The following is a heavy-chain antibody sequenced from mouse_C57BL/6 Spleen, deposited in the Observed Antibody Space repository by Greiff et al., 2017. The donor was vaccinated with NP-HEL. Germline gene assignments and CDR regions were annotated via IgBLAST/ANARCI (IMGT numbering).Heavy chain of an antibody. Sequence: QVQLQQSGAELVRPGTSVKLSCKASGYTFTSYWMHWVKQRPGQGLEWIGVIDPSDSYTNYNQKLKGKATLTVDTSSSTAYMQLSSLTSEDSAVYYCARGTAQATYYFDYWGQGTTLTVSS. CDR1: GYTFTSYW. CDR3: ARGTAQATYYFDY. J-gene: IGHJ2*01. CDR2: IDPSDSYT. D-gene: IGHD3-2*02. V-gene: IGHV1-59*01.